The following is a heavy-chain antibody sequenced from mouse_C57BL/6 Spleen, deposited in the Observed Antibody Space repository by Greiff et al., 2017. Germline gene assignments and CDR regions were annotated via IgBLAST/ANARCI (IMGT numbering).Heavy chain of an antibody. CDR1: YFAFMASA. D-gene: IGHD1-1*01. CDR3: ASGAGGSRDYYAMGG. CDR2: FNRYSDAT. J-gene: IGHJ4*01. Sequence: LQQPGAELVRPGSSVKLSCKDSYFAFMASAMPWVKQRPGHGLEWIGSFNRYSDATEYSENFKGKATLTANTSSSTAYLELSSLTSEDSAVYYCASGAGGSRDYYAMGGWGKGTSVT. V-gene: IGHV1-49*01.